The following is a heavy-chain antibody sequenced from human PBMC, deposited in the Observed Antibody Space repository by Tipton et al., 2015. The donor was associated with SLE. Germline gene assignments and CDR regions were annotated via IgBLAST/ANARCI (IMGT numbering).Heavy chain of an antibody. D-gene: IGHD6-19*01. J-gene: IGHJ4*02. Sequence: SLRLSCAASGFTFSSYWMHWVRQAPGKGLVRASRINSDGSSTSYADSVKGRFTISRDNAKNTLYLQMNSLRAEDTAVYYCARAQGSGWTGNFDYWGQGTLVTVSS. CDR2: INSDGSST. CDR3: ARAQGSGWTGNFDY. V-gene: IGHV3-74*01. CDR1: GFTFSSYW.